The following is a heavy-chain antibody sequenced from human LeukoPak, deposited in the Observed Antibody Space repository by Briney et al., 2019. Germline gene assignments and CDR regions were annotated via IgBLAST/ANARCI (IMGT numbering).Heavy chain of an antibody. CDR1: GDSITSSAFY. J-gene: IGHJ3*02. CDR2: IFHGGNT. Sequence: QPSETLSLTCTVSGDSITSSAFYWGWIRQAPGKGLEWIGNIFHGGNTHYNPSLKSRVSISVGRSKNQVSLNLSSVTAADTALYYCAKRGRQIPLGGVVAIAPFDIWGQGTMVTVSS. V-gene: IGHV4-39*01. D-gene: IGHD3-16*02. CDR3: AKRGRQIPLGGVVAIAPFDI.